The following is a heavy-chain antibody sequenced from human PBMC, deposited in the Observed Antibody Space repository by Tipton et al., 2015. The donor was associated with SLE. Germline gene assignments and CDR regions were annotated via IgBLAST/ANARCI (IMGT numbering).Heavy chain of an antibody. CDR3: ASAQDRGFQH. CDR1: GGSISSSSYY. Sequence: TLSLTCTVSGGSISSSSYYWSWIRQPPGKGLEWIGEINHSGSTNYNPSLKSRVTISVDTSKNQFSLKLSSVTAADTAVYYCASAQDRGFQHWGQGTLVTVSS. CDR2: INHSGST. J-gene: IGHJ1*01. V-gene: IGHV4-39*07.